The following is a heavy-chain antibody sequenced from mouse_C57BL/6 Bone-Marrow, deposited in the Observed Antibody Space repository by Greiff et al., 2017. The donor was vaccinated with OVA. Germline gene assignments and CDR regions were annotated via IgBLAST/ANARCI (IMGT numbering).Heavy chain of an antibody. Sequence: VQLQQPGAELVRPGSSVKLSCKASGYTFTSYWMDWVKQRPGQGLEWIGNIYPSDSETHYTQKFKDKATLTVDKSSSTAYMQRSSLTSEDSAVDYCAKHDGYYDDYGGQGTTLTVSS. CDR3: AKHDGYYDDY. V-gene: IGHV1-61*01. CDR2: IYPSDSET. J-gene: IGHJ2*01. D-gene: IGHD2-3*01. CDR1: GYTFTSYW.